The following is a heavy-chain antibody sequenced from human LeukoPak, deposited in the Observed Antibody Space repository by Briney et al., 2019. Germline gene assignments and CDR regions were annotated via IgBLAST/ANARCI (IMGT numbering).Heavy chain of an antibody. D-gene: IGHD3-22*01. Sequence: GGSLRLSCAASGFTFDDYAMHWVRQAPGKGLEWVSGISWNSGSIGYADSVKGRFTISRDNAKNSLYLQMNSLRAEDTALYYCAKDRNPYYYDSSGYENWFDPWGQGTLVTVSS. J-gene: IGHJ5*02. V-gene: IGHV3-9*01. CDR2: ISWNSGSI. CDR1: GFTFDDYA. CDR3: AKDRNPYYYDSSGYENWFDP.